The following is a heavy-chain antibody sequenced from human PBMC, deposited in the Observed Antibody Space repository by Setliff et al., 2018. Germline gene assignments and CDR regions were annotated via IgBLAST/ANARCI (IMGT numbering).Heavy chain of an antibody. CDR2: MNPNSGNT. Sequence: GASVKVSCKASGYTFTSYDINWVRQATGQGLEWMGWMNPNSGNTGYAQKFQGRVTMTRNTSISTAYMELSSLRSEDTAVYYCATDLAIRGVQFDYWGRGTLVTVSS. D-gene: IGHD3-10*01. CDR1: GYTFTSYD. CDR3: ATDLAIRGVQFDY. J-gene: IGHJ4*02. V-gene: IGHV1-8*02.